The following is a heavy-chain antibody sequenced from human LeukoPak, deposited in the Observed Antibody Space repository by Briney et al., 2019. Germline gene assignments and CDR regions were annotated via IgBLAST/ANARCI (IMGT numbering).Heavy chain of an antibody. V-gene: IGHV3-48*03. CDR2: ISSSGSTI. J-gene: IGHJ3*02. CDR3: ARGQTYLWFGELLYGTGGAFDI. D-gene: IGHD3-10*01. CDR1: GFTFSSYE. Sequence: GGSLRLSCAASGFTFSSYEMNWVRQAPGKGLEWVSYISSSGSTIYYADSVKDRFTISRDNAKNSLYLQMNSLRAEDTAVYYCARGQTYLWFGELLYGTGGAFDIWGQGTMVTVSS.